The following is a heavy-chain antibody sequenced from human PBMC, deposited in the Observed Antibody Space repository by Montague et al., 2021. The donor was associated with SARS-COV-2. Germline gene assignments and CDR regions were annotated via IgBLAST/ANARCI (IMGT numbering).Heavy chain of an antibody. D-gene: IGHD3-10*01. Sequence: SETLSLTCTVSGGSISSYYWSWIRQPAGKGLEWIGRIYTSGSTNYNPSLKSRVTMSVDTSKNQFSLKLSSVTAADTAVYYCAREAWFGDKTSASEYYGIDVWGQGTTVTV. CDR3: AREAWFGDKTSASEYYGIDV. V-gene: IGHV4-4*07. CDR1: GGSISSYY. J-gene: IGHJ6*02. CDR2: IYTSGST.